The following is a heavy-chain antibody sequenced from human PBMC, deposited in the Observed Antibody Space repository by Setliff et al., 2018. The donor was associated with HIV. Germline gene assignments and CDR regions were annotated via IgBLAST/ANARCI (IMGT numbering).Heavy chain of an antibody. CDR1: GFTFSSCA. V-gene: IGHV4-4*07. CDR3: ARLSDTAMASFDS. CDR2: IYASGST. Sequence: PSETLRLSCAASGFTFSSCAMSWIRQPAGKGLEWIGRIYASGSTNYNPSLKSRVTMSVDTSKNQFSLKLTSVTAADTAVYYCARLSDTAMASFDSWGQGILVT. D-gene: IGHD5-18*01. J-gene: IGHJ4*02.